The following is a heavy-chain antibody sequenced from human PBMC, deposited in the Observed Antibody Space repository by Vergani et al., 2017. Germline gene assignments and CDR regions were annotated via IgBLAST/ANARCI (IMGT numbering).Heavy chain of an antibody. D-gene: IGHD2-15*01. CDR2: ISGSGGST. CDR3: AKDRISLSSPYYFDY. CDR1: GFTFSSYA. Sequence: EVQLLESGGGLVQPGGSLRLSCAASGFTFSSYAMSWVRQAPGKGLEWVSAISGSGGSTYYADSVKGRFTISRDKSKNTLYLQMNSLRAEDTAVYYCAKDRISLSSPYYFDYWGQGTLVTVSS. J-gene: IGHJ4*02. V-gene: IGHV3-23*01.